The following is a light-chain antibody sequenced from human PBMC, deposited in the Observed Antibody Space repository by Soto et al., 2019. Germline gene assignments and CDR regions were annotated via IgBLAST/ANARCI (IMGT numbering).Light chain of an antibody. CDR2: EVT. Sequence: QSALTQPPSASGSPGQSVTISCTGTSSDVGAYNYVSWYQQHAGKAPKLVIYEVTKRPSGVPDRFSGSKSANTASLTVSGLQAEDEADYYCSSFASSNTWGFGGGTKVTVL. J-gene: IGLJ3*02. CDR1: SSDVGAYNY. CDR3: SSFASSNTWG. V-gene: IGLV2-8*01.